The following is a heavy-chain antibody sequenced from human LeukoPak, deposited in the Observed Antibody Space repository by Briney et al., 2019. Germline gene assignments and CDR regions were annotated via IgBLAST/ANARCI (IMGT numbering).Heavy chain of an antibody. Sequence: GASVKVSCKASVGTFSSYAISWVRQAPGQGLEWMGGIIPIFGTANYAQKFQGRVTITADESTSTAYMELSSLRSEDTAVYYCASGYYYDSSGYYPGYWGQGTLVTVSS. D-gene: IGHD3-22*01. CDR3: ASGYYYDSSGYYPGY. V-gene: IGHV1-69*13. CDR2: IIPIFGTA. CDR1: VGTFSSYA. J-gene: IGHJ4*02.